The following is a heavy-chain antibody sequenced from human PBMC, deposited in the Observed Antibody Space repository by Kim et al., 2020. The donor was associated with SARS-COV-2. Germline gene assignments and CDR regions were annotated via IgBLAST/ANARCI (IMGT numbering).Heavy chain of an antibody. D-gene: IGHD3-10*01. CDR3: ARTGSGSSSISFDY. V-gene: IGHV6-1*01. Sequence: AVSVKSRITINPYTSKNQFSLQLNSVTPEDTAVYYCARTGSGSSSISFDYWGQGTLVTVSS. J-gene: IGHJ4*02.